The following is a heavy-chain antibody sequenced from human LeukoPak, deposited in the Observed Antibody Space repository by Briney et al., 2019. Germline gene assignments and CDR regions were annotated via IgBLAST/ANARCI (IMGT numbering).Heavy chain of an antibody. J-gene: IGHJ4*02. CDR1: GFTFSSYG. Sequence: GGSLRLSCAASGFTFSSYGMPWVRQAPGKGLEWVAFIRYDGSNKYYADSVKGRFTISRDNSKNTLYLQMNSLRAEDTAVYCCAKSPRSIAVVDYWGQGTLVTVSS. D-gene: IGHD6-19*01. CDR2: IRYDGSNK. V-gene: IGHV3-30*02. CDR3: AKSPRSIAVVDY.